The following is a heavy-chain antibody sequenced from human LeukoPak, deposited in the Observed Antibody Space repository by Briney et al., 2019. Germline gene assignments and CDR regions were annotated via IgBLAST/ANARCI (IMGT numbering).Heavy chain of an antibody. Sequence: PGGSLRLSCAASGFTFSSYSRAWVRQAPGKGLEWVSIISGSSGATFYADSVKGRFTISRDNSKNTLYLEMSSLRAEDTAVYYCAKEGDRGFVVADYFDYWGQGTLVTVSS. CDR1: GFTFSSYS. V-gene: IGHV3-23*01. CDR2: ISGSSGAT. CDR3: AKEGDRGFVVADYFDY. D-gene: IGHD2-15*01. J-gene: IGHJ4*02.